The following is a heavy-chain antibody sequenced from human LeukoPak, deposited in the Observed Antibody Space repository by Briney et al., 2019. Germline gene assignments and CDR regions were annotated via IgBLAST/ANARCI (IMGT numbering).Heavy chain of an antibody. J-gene: IGHJ4*02. D-gene: IGHD1-14*01. CDR1: GFTVSRNY. CDR3: ATQGIRLSAFDN. CDR2: IYSGCTT. Sequence: GASVRLSCAASGFTVSRNYMSWVRQAPGKGLEWVSVIYSGCTTNYADSVKGRFTISRDNSKNTLYLQMNSLRAEDTAMYYCATQGIRLSAFDNWGQGTLVTVSS. V-gene: IGHV3-53*01.